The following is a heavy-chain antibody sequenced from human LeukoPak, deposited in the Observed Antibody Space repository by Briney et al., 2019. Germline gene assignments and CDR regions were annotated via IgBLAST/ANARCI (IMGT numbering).Heavy chain of an antibody. V-gene: IGHV1-3*01. CDR2: INAGNGNT. D-gene: IGHD3-3*01. CDR1: GYTFTSYA. CDR3: ARGRTDFWSGPDPHYYMDV. Sequence: GASVKVSCKASGYTFTSYAMHWVRQAPGQRLEWMGWINAGNGNTKYSQKFQGRVTITRDTSASTAYMELSSLRSEDTAVYYCARGRTDFWSGPDPHYYMDVWGKGTTVXVSS. J-gene: IGHJ6*03.